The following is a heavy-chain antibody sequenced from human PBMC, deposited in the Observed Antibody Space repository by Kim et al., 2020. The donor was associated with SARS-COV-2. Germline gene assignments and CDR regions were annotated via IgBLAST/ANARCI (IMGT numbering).Heavy chain of an antibody. CDR3: ARSIAVVTLFDY. CDR2: ISTGGSEI. CDR1: GFSFSDYY. V-gene: IGHV3-11*01. D-gene: IGHD6-19*01. Sequence: GGSLRLSCAASGFSFSDYYMAWIRQAPGKGLEWVSFISTGGSEIYYADSVKGRFSVFRDNAQNSLYLQMNSLAAEDAAVYYCARSIAVVTLFDYWGQGTLVTVSS. J-gene: IGHJ4*02.